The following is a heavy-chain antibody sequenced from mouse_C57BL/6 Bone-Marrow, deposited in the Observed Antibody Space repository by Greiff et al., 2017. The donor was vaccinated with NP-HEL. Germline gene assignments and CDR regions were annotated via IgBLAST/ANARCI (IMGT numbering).Heavy chain of an antibody. V-gene: IGHV1-26*01. CDR2: INPNNGGT. D-gene: IGHD1-1*02. J-gene: IGHJ2*01. CDR1: GYTFTDYY. Sequence: EVQLQQSGPELVKPGALVKISCQASGYTFTDYYMNWVKQSHGKSLEWIGDINPNNGGTSYNQKFKVKATLTVDKSSSTAYMELRSLTSEDSAVYYCARWCAVFDYCGQGTTLTVSS. CDR3: ARWCAVFDY.